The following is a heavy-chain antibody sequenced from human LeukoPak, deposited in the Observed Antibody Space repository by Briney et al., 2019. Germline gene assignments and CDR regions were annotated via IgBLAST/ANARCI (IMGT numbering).Heavy chain of an antibody. CDR3: ARGYRTVGAIEYFQH. Sequence: GASVKVSCKASGYTFTGYYMHWVRQAPGQGLEWMGRINPNSGGTNYAQKFQGRVTMTRDTSISTAYMELSRLRSDDTAVYYCARGYRTVGAIEYFQHWGHGTLVTVSS. CDR1: GYTFTGYY. J-gene: IGHJ1*01. CDR2: INPNSGGT. D-gene: IGHD1-26*01. V-gene: IGHV1-2*06.